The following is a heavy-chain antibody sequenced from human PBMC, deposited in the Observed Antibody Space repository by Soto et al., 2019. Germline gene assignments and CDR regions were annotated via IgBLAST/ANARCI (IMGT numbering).Heavy chain of an antibody. CDR1: GFSIGSSA. CDR2: IGGNGVTT. J-gene: IGHJ4*02. V-gene: IGHV3-23*01. CDR3: AKSSRYCRGGGCFYYFDY. D-gene: IGHD2-15*01. Sequence: EVQLLESGGGLVQPGGSLRLSCAASGFSIGSSAWSWVRQAPGKGLDWVSTIGGNGVTTFYADSAKGRFTISRDISRNTVFLQMSSLTAEDTALYYCAKSSRYCRGGGCFYYFDYWGQGTLVTVSS.